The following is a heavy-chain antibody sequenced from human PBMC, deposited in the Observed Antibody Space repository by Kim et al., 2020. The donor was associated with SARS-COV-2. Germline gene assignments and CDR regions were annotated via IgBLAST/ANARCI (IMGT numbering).Heavy chain of an antibody. D-gene: IGHD6-13*01. J-gene: IGHJ4*02. CDR3: ARDRLEYSSSWYVGGYYFDY. CDR2: IYSGGST. V-gene: IGHV3-53*01. CDR1: GFTVSSNY. Sequence: GGSLRLSCAASGFTVSSNYMSWVRQAPGKGPEWVSVIYSGGSTYYADSVKGRFTISRDNSKNTLYLQMNSLRAEDTAVYYCARDRLEYSSSWYVGGYYFDYWGQGTLVTVSS.